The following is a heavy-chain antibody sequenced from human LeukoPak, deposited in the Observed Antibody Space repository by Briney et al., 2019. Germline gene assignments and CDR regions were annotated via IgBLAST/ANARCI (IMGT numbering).Heavy chain of an antibody. Sequence: SQTLSLTCAVYGGSFSGYYWSWLRQPPGKGLEWIGEINHSGSTNYNPSLKSRVTISVDTSKNQFSLKLSSVTAADTAVYYCARSNRDYGSGSYPDYWGQGTLVTVSS. V-gene: IGHV4-34*01. D-gene: IGHD3-10*01. CDR1: GGSFSGYY. J-gene: IGHJ4*02. CDR3: ARSNRDYGSGSYPDY. CDR2: INHSGST.